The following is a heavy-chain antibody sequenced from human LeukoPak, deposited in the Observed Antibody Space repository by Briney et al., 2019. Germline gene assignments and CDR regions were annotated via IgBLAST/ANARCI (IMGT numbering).Heavy chain of an antibody. J-gene: IGHJ4*02. CDR3: AKGGSGYYAYYFDY. V-gene: IGHV3-23*01. Sequence: GGTLRLSCAASGFTFSSYGMSWVRQAPGKGLEWVSTISGSGGRTYYADSVKGRFTISRDNSKNTLYLQMNSLRAEDTAVYYCAKGGSGYYAYYFDYWGQGTLVTVSA. CDR2: ISGSGGRT. CDR1: GFTFSSYG. D-gene: IGHD3-22*01.